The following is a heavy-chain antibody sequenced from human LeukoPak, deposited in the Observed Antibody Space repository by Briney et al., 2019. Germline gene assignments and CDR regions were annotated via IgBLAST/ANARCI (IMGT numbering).Heavy chain of an antibody. CDR3: AREGIVAAGTMDGFDI. CDR1: GGSISSGGYY. Sequence: PSQTLSLTCTVSGGSISSGGYYWSWIRQPPGKGLEWIGYIYYSGSTYYNPSLKSRVTISVDTSKNQFSLKLSSVTAADTAVYFCAREGIVAAGTMDGFDIWGQGTMVTVSS. D-gene: IGHD6-13*01. CDR2: IYYSGST. V-gene: IGHV4-31*03. J-gene: IGHJ3*02.